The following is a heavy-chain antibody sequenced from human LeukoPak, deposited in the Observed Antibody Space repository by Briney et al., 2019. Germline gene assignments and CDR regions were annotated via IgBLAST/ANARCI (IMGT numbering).Heavy chain of an antibody. D-gene: IGHD3-16*01. CDR1: GFTFSSYA. V-gene: IGHV3-30-3*01. CDR3: ARDRDYHFDY. J-gene: IGHJ4*02. CDR2: ISYDGSNK. Sequence: GRSLRLSCAASGFTFSSYAMHWVRQAPGKGLEWVAVISYDGSNKYYADSVKGRFTISRDNSKNTLYLQMNSLRAEDTAVYYCARDRDYHFDYWGQGTLVTVSS.